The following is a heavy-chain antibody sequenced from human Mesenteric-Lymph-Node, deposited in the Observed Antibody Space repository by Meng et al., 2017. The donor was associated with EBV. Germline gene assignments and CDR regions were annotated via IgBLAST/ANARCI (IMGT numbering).Heavy chain of an antibody. CDR3: ATDNWFDP. CDR2: ITPYNGNT. J-gene: IGHJ5*02. V-gene: IGHV1-18*01. Sequence: QVQLVQSGPEVKVPGSSVKVSCKASGYTFTNYGISWVRQVPGQGLEWVGWITPYNGNTYYGQNVQGRVTMTTDTSTSTAYMELRSLRFDDTAVYYCATDNWFDPWGQGTLVTVSS. CDR1: GYTFTNYG.